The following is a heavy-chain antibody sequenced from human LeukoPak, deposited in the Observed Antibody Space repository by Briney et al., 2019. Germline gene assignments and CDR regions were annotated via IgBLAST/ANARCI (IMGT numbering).Heavy chain of an antibody. J-gene: IGHJ4*02. CDR3: ARFRRLDYGDPNYFDF. CDR1: GFTFSTYS. D-gene: IGHD4-17*01. Sequence: PGGSLRLSCAASGFTFSTYSMNWVRQAPGKGLEWVSSISSSSYIYYYADSVKGRFTISRDNAKNSLYLQMNSLRAEDTAVYYCARFRRLDYGDPNYFDFWGQGTLVTVPS. CDR2: ISSSSYI. V-gene: IGHV3-21*01.